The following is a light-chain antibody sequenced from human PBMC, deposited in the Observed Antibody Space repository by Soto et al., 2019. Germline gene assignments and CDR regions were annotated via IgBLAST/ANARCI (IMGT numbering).Light chain of an antibody. CDR3: QQYGSSRT. V-gene: IGKV3-20*01. Sequence: IVLTQSPAILALSPGDRATLSCRASQSVSSSYLAWYQHKPGQAPRLLIHGASSRVTGIPDRFSGSGSGTDFTLTISRLEPEDSAVYYCQQYGSSRTFGQGTKVDIK. CDR1: QSVSSSY. CDR2: GAS. J-gene: IGKJ1*01.